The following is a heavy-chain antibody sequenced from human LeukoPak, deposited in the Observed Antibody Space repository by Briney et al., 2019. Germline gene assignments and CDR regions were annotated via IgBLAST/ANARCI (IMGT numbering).Heavy chain of an antibody. CDR2: INPNNGDT. CDR3: ARINLKTSGYYRLDY. Sequence: ASVKVSCKASGYTFTGYYLHGVRQAPGQGLEWMGWINPNNGDTTYTQKFQGRVTMTGDTSITTAYMELSRLMSDDTAVYYCARINLKTSGYYRLDYWGQGTLVTVSS. J-gene: IGHJ4*02. V-gene: IGHV1-2*02. CDR1: GYTFTGYY. D-gene: IGHD3-22*01.